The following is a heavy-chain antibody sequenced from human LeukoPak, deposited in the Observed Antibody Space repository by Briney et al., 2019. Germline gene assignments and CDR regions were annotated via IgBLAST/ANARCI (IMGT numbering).Heavy chain of an antibody. V-gene: IGHV4-61*02. Sequence: SETLSLTCTVSGGSISSGSYYWSWIRQPAGKGLEWIGRIYTSGSTNYNPSLKSRVTISVDTSKNQFSLKLSSVTAADTAAYYCAGTYCGGDCYSTNFDYWGQGTLVTVSS. CDR1: GGSISSGSYY. D-gene: IGHD2-21*02. J-gene: IGHJ4*02. CDR3: AGTYCGGDCYSTNFDY. CDR2: IYTSGST.